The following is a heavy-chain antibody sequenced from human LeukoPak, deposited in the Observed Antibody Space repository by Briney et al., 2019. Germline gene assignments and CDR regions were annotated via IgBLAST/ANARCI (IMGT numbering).Heavy chain of an antibody. CDR3: AVGILTGYYYYYYGMDV. D-gene: IGHD3-9*01. V-gene: IGHV1-46*03. CDR2: INPCGGST. Sequence: ASVKVSCKASGYTYTSYYMHWVRQAPGQGLEWMGIINPCGGSTSYAQKFQGRVTMTRDTSTSTVYMELSSLRSEDTAVYYCAVGILTGYYYYYYGMDVWGQGTTVTVSS. J-gene: IGHJ6*02. CDR1: GYTYTSYY.